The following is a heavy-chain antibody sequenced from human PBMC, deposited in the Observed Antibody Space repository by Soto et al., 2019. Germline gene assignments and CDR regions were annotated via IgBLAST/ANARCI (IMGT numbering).Heavy chain of an antibody. CDR2: IYYSGST. J-gene: IGHJ1*01. CDR3: ASLNYDFWSGYSHYAEYFQH. CDR1: GGSITSYD. V-gene: IGHV4-59*01. D-gene: IGHD3-3*01. Sequence: AETRSLTCTVSGGSITSYDWSWIRQPPGKGLEWIGYIYYSGSTNYNPSLKSRVTISVDTSKNQFSLKLSSVTAADTAVYYCASLNYDFWSGYSHYAEYFQHWGQGTLVTVSS.